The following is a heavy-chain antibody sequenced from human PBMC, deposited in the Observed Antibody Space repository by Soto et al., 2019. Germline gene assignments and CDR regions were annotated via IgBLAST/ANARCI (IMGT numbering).Heavy chain of an antibody. J-gene: IGHJ4*02. CDR3: AKGYSGYDSTFDY. V-gene: IGHV3-30*18. CDR2: ISYDGSNK. D-gene: IGHD5-12*01. Sequence: GGSLRLSCAASGFTFSSYGMHWVRQAPGKGLEWVAVISYDGSNKYYADSVKGRFTISRDNSKNTLYLQMNSLRAEDTAVYYCAKGYSGYDSTFDYWGQGTLVT. CDR1: GFTFSSYG.